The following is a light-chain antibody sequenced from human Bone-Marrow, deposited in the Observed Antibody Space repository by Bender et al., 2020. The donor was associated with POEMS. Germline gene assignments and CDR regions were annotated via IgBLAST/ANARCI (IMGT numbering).Light chain of an antibody. CDR3: CSYAGSSTWV. CDR2: DVT. CDR1: NRNVGAYNY. Sequence: QSALTQPASVSGSPGQSITISCTGTNRNVGAYNYVSWYQQQPGKAPKLILYDVTNRPSGVSHRFSGSKSGNTASLTISGLQAEDEADYYCCSYAGSSTWVFGGGTKLTIL. J-gene: IGLJ3*02. V-gene: IGLV2-14*03.